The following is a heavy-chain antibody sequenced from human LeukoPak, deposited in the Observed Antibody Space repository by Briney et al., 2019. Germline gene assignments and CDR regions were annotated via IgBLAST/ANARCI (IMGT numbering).Heavy chain of an antibody. CDR1: GYTFTSYF. CDR3: ARDRAYHFDY. V-gene: IGHV1-18*01. J-gene: IGHJ4*02. Sequence: ASVKVSCKASGYTFTSYFISWVRQAPGQGLEWMGWISDYNGNTNYAQKFQGRVTMTTDTSTSTAYMELRSLRSDDTAVYYCARDRAYHFDYWGQGTLVTVSS. D-gene: IGHD1-26*01. CDR2: ISDYNGNT.